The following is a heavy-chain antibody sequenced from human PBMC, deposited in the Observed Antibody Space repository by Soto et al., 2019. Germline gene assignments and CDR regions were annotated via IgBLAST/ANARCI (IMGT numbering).Heavy chain of an antibody. V-gene: IGHV1-46*01. J-gene: IGHJ4*02. CDR3: ARDRGYYDSSGSKFDY. D-gene: IGHD3-22*01. CDR1: GYTFTSYY. CDR2: INPSGGST. Sequence: ASVKVSCKASGYTFTSYYMHWVRQAPGQGLEWMGIINPSGGSTSYAQKFQGRVTMTRDTSTSTVYMELSSLRSEDTAVYYCARDRGYYDSSGSKFDYWGQGTLVTVS.